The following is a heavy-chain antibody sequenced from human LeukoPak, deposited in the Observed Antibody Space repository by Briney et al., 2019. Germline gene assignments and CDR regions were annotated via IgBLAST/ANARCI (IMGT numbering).Heavy chain of an antibody. V-gene: IGHV3-30*03. CDR1: GFTFNSYG. D-gene: IGHD1-14*01. CDR2: ISYDGNDK. Sequence: GRSLRLSCAASGFTFNSYGMHWVRQAPGKGLEWVAVISYDGNDKFYRDSVKGRFTISRDNAKNSLYLQMNSLRAEDTAVYYCARDRGNQRGYYYYYMDVWGKGTTVTVSS. CDR3: ARDRGNQRGYYYYYMDV. J-gene: IGHJ6*03.